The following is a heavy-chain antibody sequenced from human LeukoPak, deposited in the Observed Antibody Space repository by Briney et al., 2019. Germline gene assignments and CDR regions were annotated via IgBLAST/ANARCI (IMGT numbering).Heavy chain of an antibody. V-gene: IGHV3-73*01. CDR1: GFTFSGSA. J-gene: IGHJ5*02. D-gene: IGHD1-26*01. CDR2: IRSKANSYAT. Sequence: PGGSLRLSCAASGFTFSGSAMHWVRQASGKGLEWVGRIRSKANSYATAYAALVKGRFTISRDDSKNTAYLQMNSLKTEDTAVYYCTRHPSGSLRWFDPWGQGTLVTVSS. CDR3: TRHPSGSLRWFDP.